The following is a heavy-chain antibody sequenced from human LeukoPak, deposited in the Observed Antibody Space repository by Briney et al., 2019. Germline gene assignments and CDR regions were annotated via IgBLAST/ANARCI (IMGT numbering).Heavy chain of an antibody. CDR1: GFTLSSYS. J-gene: IGHJ6*02. CDR3: ARPGTDYTNGVWDVQTYGMDV. V-gene: IGHV3-21*01. D-gene: IGHD2-8*01. Sequence: GGSLTLSRAASGFTLSSYSINWVRQAPRKGPEWDSSLSSSRSYIYYADSVKSRFTISRDNAKNSLSLQTNSLRAEDTAVYYSARPGTDYTNGVWDVQTYGMDVCGQEATVIVSS. CDR2: LSSSRSYI.